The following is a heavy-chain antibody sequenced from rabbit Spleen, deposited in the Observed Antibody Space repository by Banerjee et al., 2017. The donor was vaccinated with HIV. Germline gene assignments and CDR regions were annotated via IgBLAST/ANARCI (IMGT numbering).Heavy chain of an antibody. Sequence: QQQLEESGGGLVKPGGTLTLTCTASGFSFSGGYWICWVRPAPGKGLEWIACIYGGSSGSTYYASWAKGRFTISKTSSTTVTLQMTSLTVADTATYFCARDTGSSFSTYGMDLWGPGTLVTVS. J-gene: IGHJ6*01. D-gene: IGHD8-1*01. V-gene: IGHV1S45*01. CDR1: GFSFSGGYW. CDR2: IYGGSSGST. CDR3: ARDTGSSFSTYGMDL.